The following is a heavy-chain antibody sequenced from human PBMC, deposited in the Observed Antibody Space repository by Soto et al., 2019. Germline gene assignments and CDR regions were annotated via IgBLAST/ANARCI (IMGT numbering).Heavy chain of an antibody. CDR1: GDTLPEFS. CDR3: AREEEGVGAPLDAFDI. D-gene: IGHD1-26*01. J-gene: IGHJ3*02. CDR2: FDPEDGET. V-gene: IGHV1-24*01. Sequence: ASVKVSCKVSGDTLPEFSMHWVRQAPGKGLEWMGGFDPEDGETIYAQKFLGRVTMTEDTSTDTAYMELSSLTSEDTAVYYCAREEEGVGAPLDAFDIWGQGTMVTVSS.